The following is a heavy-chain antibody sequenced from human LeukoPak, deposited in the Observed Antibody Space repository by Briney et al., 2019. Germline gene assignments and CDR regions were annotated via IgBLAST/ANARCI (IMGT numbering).Heavy chain of an antibody. CDR2: IWNNGNNR. V-gene: IGHV3-33*01. CDR1: GFMFSDYG. J-gene: IGHJ4*02. CDR3: ARDSVGIPTDFDF. D-gene: IGHD1-26*01. Sequence: GGSLRLSCAASGFMFSDYGMHWVRQAPGKGLEWVAVIWNNGNNRYADSVRGRLTISRDDSKSTLYLQMDSLRVDDTAVYFCARDSVGIPTDFDFWGQGTLVTVSS.